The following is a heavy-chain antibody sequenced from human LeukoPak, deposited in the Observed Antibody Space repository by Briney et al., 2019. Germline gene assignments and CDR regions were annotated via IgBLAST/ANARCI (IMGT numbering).Heavy chain of an antibody. CDR3: ARDQNPYYYDSSGYRY. CDR2: ISSSSSYI. Sequence: PGGSLRLSCAASGFTVSSNYMSWVRQAPGKGLEWVSSISSSSSYIYYADSVKGRFTISRDNAKNSLYLQMNSLRAEDTAVYYCARDQNPYYYDSSGYRYWGQGTLVTVSS. V-gene: IGHV3-21*01. D-gene: IGHD3-22*01. CDR1: GFTVSSNY. J-gene: IGHJ4*02.